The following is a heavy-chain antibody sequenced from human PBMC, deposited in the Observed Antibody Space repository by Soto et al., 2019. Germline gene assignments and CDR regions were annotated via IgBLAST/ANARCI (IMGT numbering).Heavy chain of an antibody. CDR2: INHSGST. CDR1: GGSFSGYY. V-gene: IGHV4-34*01. J-gene: IGHJ4*02. Sequence: SETLSLTCAVYGGSFSGYYWSWIRQPPGKGLEWIGEINHSGSTNYNPSLKSRVTLSVDTSKNQFSLKLTSVTATDTALYYCARAAIQGHQFEGQPPSSQTLDYWGQGTLVTVSS. D-gene: IGHD1-1*01. CDR3: ARAAIQGHQFEGQPPSSQTLDY.